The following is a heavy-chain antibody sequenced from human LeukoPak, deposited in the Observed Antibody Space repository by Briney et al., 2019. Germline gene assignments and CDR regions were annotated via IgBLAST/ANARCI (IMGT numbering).Heavy chain of an antibody. D-gene: IGHD6-13*01. J-gene: IGHJ6*02. Sequence: SQTLSLTCTVSGGSISSGGYYWSWIRQHPGKGLEWIGYIYYSGSTYYNPSLKSRVTISVDTSKSQFSLKLSSVTAADTAVYYCARVPLYSSSWYGYYYYGMDVWGQGTTVTVSS. V-gene: IGHV4-31*03. CDR3: ARVPLYSSSWYGYYYYGMDV. CDR2: IYYSGST. CDR1: GGSISSGGYY.